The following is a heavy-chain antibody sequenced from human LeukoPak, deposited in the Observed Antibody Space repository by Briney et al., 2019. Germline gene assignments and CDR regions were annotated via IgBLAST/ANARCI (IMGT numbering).Heavy chain of an antibody. D-gene: IGHD6-19*01. CDR1: GVSISRGGYA. V-gene: IGHV4-30-4*07. CDR2: IYHSGTT. J-gene: IGHJ5*02. Sequence: PSETLSLTCAVSGVSISRGGYAWNWIRQPPGKGLEWIAYIYHSGTTYYNPSLKSRATISVDTSKNQFSLKLSSVTAADTAVYYCVRGRYSSGWYRDKNWFDPWGQGTRVTVSS. CDR3: VRGRYSSGWYRDKNWFDP.